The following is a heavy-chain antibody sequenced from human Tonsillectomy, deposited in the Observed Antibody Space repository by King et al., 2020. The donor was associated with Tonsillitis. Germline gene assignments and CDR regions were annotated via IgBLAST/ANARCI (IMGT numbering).Heavy chain of an antibody. J-gene: IGHJ4*01. V-gene: IGHV5-51*01. Sequence: VQLVESGAVVKKPGESLKLSCQGSEYKFSSHWIGWVRQKPGKGLEWLWIIFPGDSDTIYSPSFQGHISMSADKSTNTVYLQWSSLKASHTAVYYCARAYFSDEVWLCDNDTSSVHQATFDYWGRGTLVTVS. CDR2: IFPGDSDT. CDR1: EYKFSSHW. CDR3: ARAYFSDEVWLCDNDTSSVHQATFDY. D-gene: IGHD6-13*01.